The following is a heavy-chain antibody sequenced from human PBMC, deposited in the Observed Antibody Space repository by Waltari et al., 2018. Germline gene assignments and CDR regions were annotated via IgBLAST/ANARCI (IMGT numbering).Heavy chain of an antibody. CDR1: GYTFTSYA. V-gene: IGHV1-3*01. Sequence: QVQLVQSGAEVKKPGASVKVSCKASGYTFTSYAMHWVRQAPGQRLEWMGWINAGNGNTKESQKFQGRVTITRDTSARTAYMELSSLRSEDTAVYYCARNIVVVVAALGYWGQGTLVTVSS. D-gene: IGHD2-15*01. CDR2: INAGNGNT. CDR3: ARNIVVVVAALGY. J-gene: IGHJ4*02.